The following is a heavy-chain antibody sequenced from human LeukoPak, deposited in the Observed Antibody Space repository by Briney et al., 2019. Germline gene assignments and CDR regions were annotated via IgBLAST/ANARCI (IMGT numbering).Heavy chain of an antibody. CDR1: GGSFSGYY. J-gene: IGHJ4*02. V-gene: IGHV4-34*01. CDR3: ARAYSSSWTRFDY. Sequence: SETLSLTCAVYGGSFSGYYWSWIRQPPGKGLEWIGEINHSGSTNYNPSLKSRVTISVDTSKNQFSLKLSSVTAADTAVYYCARAYSSSWTRFDYRGQGTLVTVSS. D-gene: IGHD6-13*01. CDR2: INHSGST.